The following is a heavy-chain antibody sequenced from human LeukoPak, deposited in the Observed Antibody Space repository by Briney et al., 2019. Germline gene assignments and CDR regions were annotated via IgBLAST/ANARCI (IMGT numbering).Heavy chain of an antibody. V-gene: IGHV3-7*01. J-gene: IGHJ4*02. CDR1: GFSFSTYW. Sequence: GGSLRLSCAASGFSFSTYWMSWVRQAPGKGLEWVAHIKHDGTEKYYVDSVKGRFTISRDNAKNSLYLQMNTLRAEDTAVYYCARGFHYDFWSGSYYFDYWGQGTLVTVSS. CDR3: ARGFHYDFWSGSYYFDY. CDR2: IKHDGTEK. D-gene: IGHD3-3*01.